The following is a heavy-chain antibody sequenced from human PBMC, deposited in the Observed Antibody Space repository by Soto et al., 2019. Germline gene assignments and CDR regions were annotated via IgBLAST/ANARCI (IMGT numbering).Heavy chain of an antibody. CDR3: ARDPFRNTWDAFDY. V-gene: IGHV3-30-3*01. CDR1: GFTFSNYA. D-gene: IGHD1-1*01. J-gene: IGHJ4*02. CDR2: VSHDGSNE. Sequence: QVQLLESGGGVVQPGKSLRLSCAASGFTFSNYAMHWVRQAPGKGLEWVAIVSHDGSNEYYADSVKGRFTISRDNSKNTLYLQMSSLRAEDTAVYFCARDPFRNTWDAFDYWGQGTLVTVSS.